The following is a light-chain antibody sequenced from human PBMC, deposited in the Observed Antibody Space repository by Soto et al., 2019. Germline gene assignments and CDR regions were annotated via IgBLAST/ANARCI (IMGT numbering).Light chain of an antibody. V-gene: IGKV1-39*01. Sequence: DIPMTQSPSSLSASVGDRVTITCRASQSITTYLNWYQQKPGKAPRLLIYAESSLQSGVPSRFSGSGFGTDFTLTISSLQPEDFATYYCQQSYTTPPTFGGGTKVEIK. CDR2: AES. CDR3: QQSYTTPPT. J-gene: IGKJ4*01. CDR1: QSITTY.